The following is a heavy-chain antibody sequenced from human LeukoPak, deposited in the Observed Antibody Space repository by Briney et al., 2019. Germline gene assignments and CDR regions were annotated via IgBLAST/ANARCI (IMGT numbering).Heavy chain of an antibody. Sequence: EPSETLSLTCTVSGGSISSSSYYWGWIRQPPGKGLEWIGSIYYSGSTYYNPSLKSRFTISVDTSKNPFSLKLSSVTAADTAVYYCTRTRSDYDILNGYGPPYYFDYWGQGTLVTV. CDR3: TRTRSDYDILNGYGPPYYFDY. D-gene: IGHD3-9*01. J-gene: IGHJ4*02. CDR2: IYYSGST. V-gene: IGHV4-39*01. CDR1: GGSISSSSYY.